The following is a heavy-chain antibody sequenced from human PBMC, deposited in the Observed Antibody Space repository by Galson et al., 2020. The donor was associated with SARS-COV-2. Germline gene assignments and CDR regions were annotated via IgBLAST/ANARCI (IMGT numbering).Heavy chain of an antibody. CDR3: VREGQGDYNDAFDV. J-gene: IGHJ3*01. D-gene: IGHD4-4*01. V-gene: IGHV3-13*01. CDR1: GFSFSIYD. CDR2: VAPGGSRT. Sequence: GESLKISCAASGFSFSIYDMHWVRQVAGKGLEWVSCVAPGGSRTYYPASVRGRFTVSREDAENSVYLQMNSLTAGDSGVYYCVREGQGDYNDAFDVWGQGTMVTVSS.